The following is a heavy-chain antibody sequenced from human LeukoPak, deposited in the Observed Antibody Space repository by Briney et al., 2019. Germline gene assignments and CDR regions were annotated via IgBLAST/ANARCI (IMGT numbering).Heavy chain of an antibody. CDR3: ARDYYGSGIPMFDP. Sequence: GGSLRLSCAASGFTFSSYAMNWVRQAPGKGLEWVSSISSSSSYIYYADSVKGRFTISRDNAKNSLYLQMNSLRAEDTAVYYCARDYYGSGIPMFDPWGQGTLVTVSS. CDR1: GFTFSSYA. D-gene: IGHD3-10*01. J-gene: IGHJ5*02. CDR2: ISSSSSYI. V-gene: IGHV3-21*01.